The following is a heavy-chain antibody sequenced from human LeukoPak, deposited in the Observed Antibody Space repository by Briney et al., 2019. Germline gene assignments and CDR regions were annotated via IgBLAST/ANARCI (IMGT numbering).Heavy chain of an antibody. CDR3: VRDFHVRLYDTGGYSY. V-gene: IGHV3-30*03. CDR1: GFTFSNYA. CDR2: ISYDGSDK. Sequence: GRSLRLSCVVSGFTFSNYAMHWVRQAPGKGLEWVTIISYDGSDKHYADSVKGRFTISRDNSKNTLYLQMKSLRAEDAAVYYCVRDFHVRLYDTGGYSYWGQGTLVTVSS. D-gene: IGHD3-22*01. J-gene: IGHJ4*02.